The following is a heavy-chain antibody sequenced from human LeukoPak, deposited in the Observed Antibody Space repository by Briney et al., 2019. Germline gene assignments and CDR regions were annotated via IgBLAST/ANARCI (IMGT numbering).Heavy chain of an antibody. CDR3: AEDAGGGIYYFDY. CDR1: GFTFDDYA. D-gene: IGHD2-8*02. Sequence: GRSLRLSCAASGFTFDDYAMHWVRQAPGKGLEWVSGISWNSGSIGYADSVKGRFTISRDNAKNSLYLQMNSLRAEDTALYYCAEDAGGGIYYFDYWGQGTLVTVSS. V-gene: IGHV3-9*01. J-gene: IGHJ4*02. CDR2: ISWNSGSI.